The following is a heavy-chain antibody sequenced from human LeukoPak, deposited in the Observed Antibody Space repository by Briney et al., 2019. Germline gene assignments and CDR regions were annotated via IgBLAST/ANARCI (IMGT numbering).Heavy chain of an antibody. CDR1: GFTFSSYE. CDR3: ARDSLIQYGSGSYWGFDY. D-gene: IGHD3-10*01. J-gene: IGHJ4*02. CDR2: ISSSGSTI. V-gene: IGHV3-48*03. Sequence: GGSLRLSCAASGFTFSSYEMNWVRQAPGKGLEWVSYISSSGSTIYYADSVKGRFTISRDNAKNSLYLQMNSLRAEDTAVYYCARDSLIQYGSGSYWGFDYWGQGILVTVSS.